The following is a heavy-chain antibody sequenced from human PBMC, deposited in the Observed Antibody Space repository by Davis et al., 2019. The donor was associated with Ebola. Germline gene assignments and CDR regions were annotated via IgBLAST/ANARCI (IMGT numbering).Heavy chain of an antibody. Sequence: PSETLSLTCTVSGGSISSYYWSWIRQPPGKGLEWIGYIYYSGSTNYNPSLKSRVTISVDTSKNQFSLKLSSVTAADTAVYYCARDWGIAAAARFRGRYYGMDVWGQGTTVTVSS. D-gene: IGHD6-13*01. V-gene: IGHV4-59*01. CDR2: IYYSGST. CDR1: GGSISSYY. CDR3: ARDWGIAAAARFRGRYYGMDV. J-gene: IGHJ6*02.